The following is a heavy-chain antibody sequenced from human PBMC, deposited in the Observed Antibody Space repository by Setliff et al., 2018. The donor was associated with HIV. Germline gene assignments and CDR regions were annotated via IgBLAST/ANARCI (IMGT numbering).Heavy chain of an antibody. CDR3: ARDPGYKSSWYGAFDI. CDR1: GGTFSNYA. V-gene: IGHV1-2*02. Sequence: ASVKVSCKASGGTFSNYAFSWVRQAPGQGLEWMGWINPNSGGTNYAQKFQGRVTMTRDTSISTAFMDLSRLRSDDTAVYYCARDPGYKSSWYGAFDIWGQGTMVTVSS. CDR2: INPNSGGT. D-gene: IGHD6-13*01. J-gene: IGHJ3*02.